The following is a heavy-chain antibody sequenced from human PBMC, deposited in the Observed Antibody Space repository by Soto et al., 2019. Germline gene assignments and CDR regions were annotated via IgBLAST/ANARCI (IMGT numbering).Heavy chain of an antibody. CDR2: IIPIFDTA. CDR3: ARDRYCSSTSCHDYYYYGMDV. V-gene: IGHV1-69*01. J-gene: IGHJ6*02. D-gene: IGHD2-2*01. CDR1: GGTFSSYA. Sequence: QVQLVQSGAEVKKPGSSVKVSCKASGGTFSSYAISWVRQAPGQVLEWMGGIIPIFDTANYAQKFQGRVTITADESTSTAYMELSSLRSEDTAVYYCARDRYCSSTSCHDYYYYGMDVWGQGTTVTVSS.